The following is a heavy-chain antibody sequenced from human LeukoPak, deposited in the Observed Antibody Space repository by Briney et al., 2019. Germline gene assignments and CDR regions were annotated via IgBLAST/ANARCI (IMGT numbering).Heavy chain of an antibody. CDR1: GGSISSYY. CDR3: ARGKDILTGYYLYY. Sequence: PSETLSLTCTVSGGSISSYYWSWIRQPPGKGXEWIGYIYYSGSTNYNPSLKSRVTISVDTSKNQFSLKLSSVTAADTAVYYCARGKDILTGYYLYYWGQGTLVTVSS. CDR2: IYYSGST. J-gene: IGHJ4*02. D-gene: IGHD3-9*01. V-gene: IGHV4-59*08.